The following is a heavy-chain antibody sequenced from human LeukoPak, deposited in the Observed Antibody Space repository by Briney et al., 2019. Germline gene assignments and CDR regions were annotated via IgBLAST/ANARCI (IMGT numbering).Heavy chain of an antibody. J-gene: IGHJ6*02. D-gene: IGHD2-2*01. V-gene: IGHV3-21*01. CDR3: ARRSSTTQEYYYYGMDV. Sequence: GGSLRLSCAASGFAFSSYSMTWVRQAPGKGLEWVSSISSSSSYIYYADSVKGRFTISRDNAKNSLYLQMNSLRAEDTAVYYCARRSSTTQEYYYYGMDVWGQGTTVTVSS. CDR1: GFAFSSYS. CDR2: ISSSSSYI.